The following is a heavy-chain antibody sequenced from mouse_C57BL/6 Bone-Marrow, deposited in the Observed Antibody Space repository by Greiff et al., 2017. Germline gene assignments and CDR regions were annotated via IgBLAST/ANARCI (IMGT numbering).Heavy chain of an antibody. D-gene: IGHD2-1*01. CDR1: GYTFTSYW. J-gene: IGHJ2*01. CDR2: IHPNSGST. CDR3: ARWDGNYDFDY. Sequence: QVQLQQPGAELVKPGASVKLSCKASGYTFTSYWMHWVKQRPGQGLEWIGMIHPNSGSTNYNEKFKSKATLTVDKSSSTAYMQLRSLTSEDSAVYYCARWDGNYDFDYWGQGTTLTVSS. V-gene: IGHV1-64*01.